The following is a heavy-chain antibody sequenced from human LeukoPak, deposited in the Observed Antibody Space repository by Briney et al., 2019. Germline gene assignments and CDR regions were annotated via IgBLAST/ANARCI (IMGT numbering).Heavy chain of an antibody. Sequence: GESLKISCKGSGYSFTSYWISWVRQMPGKGLEWMGRIGPSDSYTNYSPSFQGHVTISADKSISTAYLQWSSLKASDTAMYYCASQETNWFDPWGQGTLVTVSS. J-gene: IGHJ5*02. CDR1: GYSFTSYW. CDR2: IGPSDSYT. V-gene: IGHV5-10-1*01. CDR3: ASQETNWFDP.